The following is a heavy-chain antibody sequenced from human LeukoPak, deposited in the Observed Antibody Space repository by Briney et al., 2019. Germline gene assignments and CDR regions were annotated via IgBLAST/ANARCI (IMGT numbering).Heavy chain of an antibody. CDR2: IKSKTDGGTT. J-gene: IGHJ4*02. D-gene: IGHD1-1*01. CDR1: GFTFSDAW. Sequence: GGSLRLSCAASGFTFSDAWMTWVRQAPGKGLEWVGHIKSKTDGGTTDYGAPVKGRFSISRDDSKNTVYLQMNSLKTEDTAVYYCTTDRGRGYNWVWEIDYWGQGTLVNVSS. CDR3: TTDRGRGYNWVWEIDY. V-gene: IGHV3-15*01.